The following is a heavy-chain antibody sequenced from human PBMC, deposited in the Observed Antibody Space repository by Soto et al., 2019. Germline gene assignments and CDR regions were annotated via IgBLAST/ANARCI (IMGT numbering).Heavy chain of an antibody. Sequence: EVQLVESGGGLVQPGGSLRLSCAASGFTFSSYSMNWVRQAPGKGLEWVSYISSSSSTKHYADSVKGRFTISRDNAKNSLYQQKNSLRAEDTAVYYCARVAYYYDSSGYFYWGQGTLVTVSS. CDR3: ARVAYYYDSSGYFY. J-gene: IGHJ4*02. V-gene: IGHV3-48*01. CDR1: GFTFSSYS. CDR2: ISSSSSTK. D-gene: IGHD3-22*01.